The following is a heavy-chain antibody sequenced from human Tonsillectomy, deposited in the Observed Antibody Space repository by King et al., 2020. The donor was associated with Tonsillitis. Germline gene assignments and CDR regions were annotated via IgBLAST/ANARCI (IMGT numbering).Heavy chain of an antibody. Sequence: HVQLVESGGGVVQPGGSLRLSCATSGFTFSSYGMHWVRQAPGKGLEWVAFIRYDGSNKYYADSVKGRFTISRDNSKNTLYLQMHSLRAEDTAVYYCAKMATYAILTGYGKVQGFPRSAEDYYFDYWGQGTLVTVSS. CDR2: IRYDGSNK. V-gene: IGHV3-30*02. CDR1: GFTFSSYG. J-gene: IGHJ4*02. D-gene: IGHD3-9*01. CDR3: AKMATYAILTGYGKVQGFPRSAEDYYFDY.